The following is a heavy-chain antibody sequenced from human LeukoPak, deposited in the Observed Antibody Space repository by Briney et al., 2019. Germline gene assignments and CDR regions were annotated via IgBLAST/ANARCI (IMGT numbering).Heavy chain of an antibody. J-gene: IGHJ4*02. V-gene: IGHV3-33*01. Sequence: GSSLRLSCAASGVSVYTFGMHWVRQAPGKGLEWVAMMWSESNLFHADSVKGRFNIFRDISKNTLFLQMNSLGAEDTAIYYCATEYNAEEAFYHWGQGTLVTVSS. CDR2: MWSESNL. CDR1: GVSVYTFG. D-gene: IGHD6-6*01. CDR3: ATEYNAEEAFYH.